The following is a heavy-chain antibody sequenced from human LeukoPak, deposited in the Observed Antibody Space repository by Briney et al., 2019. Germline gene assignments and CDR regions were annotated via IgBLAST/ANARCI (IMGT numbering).Heavy chain of an antibody. CDR2: INHSGST. J-gene: IGHJ4*02. Sequence: PSGTLSLTCAVYSGTFSEYYWGWLREPPGKGQEWSVEINHSGSTNYNPPLKSRVTISVDTSKNQFSLKLSSVTAAETAHYYCARGRVPGSGSYMWGQGSLVTVSS. CDR1: SGTFSEYY. V-gene: IGHV4-34*01. CDR3: ARGRVPGSGSYM. D-gene: IGHD3-10*01.